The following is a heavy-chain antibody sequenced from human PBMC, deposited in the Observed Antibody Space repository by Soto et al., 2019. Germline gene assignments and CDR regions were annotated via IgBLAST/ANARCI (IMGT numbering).Heavy chain of an antibody. Sequence: GGSLRLSCAASGFTFSSYWMSWVRQAPGKGLEWVANIKQAGSEKYYVDSVKGRFTISRDNAKNSLYLQMNSLRAEDTAVYYCARERWSGYYNYYGMDVWGQGTTVTVSS. V-gene: IGHV3-7*01. D-gene: IGHD3-3*01. CDR2: IKQAGSEK. CDR1: GFTFSSYW. CDR3: ARERWSGYYNYYGMDV. J-gene: IGHJ6*02.